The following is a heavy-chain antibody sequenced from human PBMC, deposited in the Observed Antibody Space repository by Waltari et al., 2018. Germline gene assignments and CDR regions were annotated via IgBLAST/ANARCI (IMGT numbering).Heavy chain of an antibody. CDR1: GGTFSSYA. J-gene: IGHJ3*02. Sequence: QVQLVQSGAEVKKPGSSVKVSCKASGGTFSSYAISWVRQAPGQGLEWMGGIIPSLGIENYAQKFQGRVTITADESTSTAYMELSSLRSEDTAVYYCARGYGDYVDHIAFDIWGQGTMVTVSS. CDR3: ARGYGDYVDHIAFDI. CDR2: IIPSLGIE. V-gene: IGHV1-69*04. D-gene: IGHD4-17*01.